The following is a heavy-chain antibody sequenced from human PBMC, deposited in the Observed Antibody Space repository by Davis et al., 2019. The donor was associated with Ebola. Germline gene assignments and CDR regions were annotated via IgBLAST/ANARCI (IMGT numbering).Heavy chain of an antibody. Sequence: ASVKVSCKASGYTFTSYYMHWVRQAPGQGLEWMGIINPSGGSTSYAQKFQGRVTMTRDTSTSTVYMELSSLRSEDTAVYYCARAWGGYCSGGSCPNDYWGQGTLVTVSS. CDR1: GYTFTSYY. V-gene: IGHV1-46*01. CDR2: INPSGGST. D-gene: IGHD2-15*01. J-gene: IGHJ4*02. CDR3: ARAWGGYCSGGSCPNDY.